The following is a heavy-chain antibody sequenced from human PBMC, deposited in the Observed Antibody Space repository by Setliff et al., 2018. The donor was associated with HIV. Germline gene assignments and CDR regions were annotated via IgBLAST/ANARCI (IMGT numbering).Heavy chain of an antibody. CDR2: INPKSGAT. CDR1: GYTFTDYF. J-gene: IGHJ4*02. D-gene: IGHD1-7*01. V-gene: IGHV1-2*02. Sequence: ASVKVSCKTSGYTFTDYFIHWVRQAPGQGLEWMGWINPKSGATNFAQKFQVRVTMTRDTSINTAYMEVNRLRSDDTAIYYCARAYSANYHGGGHFDYWGQGTLVTVS. CDR3: ARAYSANYHGGGHFDY.